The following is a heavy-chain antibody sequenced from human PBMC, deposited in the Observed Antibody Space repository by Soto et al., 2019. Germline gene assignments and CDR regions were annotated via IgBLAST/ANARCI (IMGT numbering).Heavy chain of an antibody. D-gene: IGHD3-16*01. Sequence: EVQLVESGGGLVQPGGSLRLSCAASGFTVSTKYMSWVRQAPGKGLEWVSVIYSGGSTFYADSVRGRFTISRDNSKNTVKLQMNSLRAEDTAVYYCAREPWAADYWGQGTLVTVSS. CDR1: GFTVSTKY. CDR3: AREPWAADY. CDR2: IYSGGST. V-gene: IGHV3-66*01. J-gene: IGHJ4*02.